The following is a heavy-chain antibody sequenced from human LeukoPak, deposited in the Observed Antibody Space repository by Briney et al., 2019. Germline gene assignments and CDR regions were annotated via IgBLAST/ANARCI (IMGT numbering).Heavy chain of an antibody. J-gene: IGHJ4*02. D-gene: IGHD3-3*01. CDR3: ASRSSIWSGYQDTLYYFDS. V-gene: IGHV4-39*07. CDR1: GGSISSSSYY. CDR2: IYYTGRT. Sequence: SETLSLTCTVSGGSISSSSYYWGWIRQPPGKGLEWIGTIYYTGRTYYNPSLKSRVTISEDTSNNQFSLKLSSVTAADTAVYYCASRSSIWSGYQDTLYYFDSWGQGTLVTVSS.